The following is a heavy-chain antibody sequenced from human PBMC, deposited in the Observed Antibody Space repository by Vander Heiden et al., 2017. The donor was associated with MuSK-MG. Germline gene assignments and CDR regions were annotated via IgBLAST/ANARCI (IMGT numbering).Heavy chain of an antibody. V-gene: IGHV1-3*04. CDR2: INTANGDT. CDR1: GYPFTSYT. CDR3: ARDKGPHAFDI. Sequence: QAQLVQSGTEVKKPGASVRVSCEPSGYPFTSYTIHWVRQAPGHRLEWMGRINTANGDTESSQSFQGRLSITRDAPANTAYMDLSTLSSEDTAMYFCARDKGPHAFDIWGQGTVVTVSS. J-gene: IGHJ3*02.